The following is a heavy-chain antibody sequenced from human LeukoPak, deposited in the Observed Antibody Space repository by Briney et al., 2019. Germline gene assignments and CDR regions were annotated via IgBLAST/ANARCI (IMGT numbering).Heavy chain of an antibody. CDR1: GGSFTRYA. CDR2: IIPIFGKT. CDR3: AKEDEVTSLDP. J-gene: IGHJ5*02. Sequence: GSSVKVSCKASGGSFTRYAISWVRQAPGQGLEWMGVIIPIFGKTRYAQKFQGRVTITTDVSTRTAYMELSSVRSEDTAIYYCAKEDEVTSLDPWGQGTLVTVSS. V-gene: IGHV1-69*05. D-gene: IGHD2-21*02.